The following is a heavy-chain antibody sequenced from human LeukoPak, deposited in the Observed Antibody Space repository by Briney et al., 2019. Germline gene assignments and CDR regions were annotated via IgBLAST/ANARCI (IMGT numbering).Heavy chain of an antibody. D-gene: IGHD3-22*01. V-gene: IGHV3-21*04. J-gene: IGHJ3*02. Sequence: GGSLRLSCAASGLTFSSFAMSWVRQAPGKGLEWVSSISSSSSYIYYADSVKGRFTISRDNAKNSLYLQMNSLRAEDTALYYCXKXXXXIPSGSGAFDIWGQGTMVTVSS. CDR2: ISSSSSYI. CDR3: XKXXXXIPSGSGAFDI. CDR1: GLTFSSFA.